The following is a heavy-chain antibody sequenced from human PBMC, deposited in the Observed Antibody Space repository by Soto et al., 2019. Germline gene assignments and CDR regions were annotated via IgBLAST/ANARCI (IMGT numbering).Heavy chain of an antibody. D-gene: IGHD3-22*01. J-gene: IGHJ6*02. CDR3: ARGDATKIVVTTYYAMDV. CDR1: GGSLSNYG. V-gene: IGHV1-69*12. Sequence: QVQLVQSVAEVKKPGSSVKVSCKASGGSLSNYGISWVRQAPGQGLEWMGAIIPVFGTPNYAQKFQDRVTINADESTTTVYMEVRSLTAEDTAVYYCARGDATKIVVTTYYAMDVWGQGTTVTVSS. CDR2: IIPVFGTP.